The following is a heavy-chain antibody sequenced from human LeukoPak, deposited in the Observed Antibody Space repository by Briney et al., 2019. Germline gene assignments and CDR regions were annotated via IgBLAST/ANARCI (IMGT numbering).Heavy chain of an antibody. J-gene: IGHJ4*02. CDR3: ARPFSRGLYSSSSGDFDY. Sequence: SETLSLTCTVSGGSISGSSYYWGWIRQPPGKGLEWIGSIYYSGSTYYNPSLKSRVTISVDTSKNQFSLKLSSVTAADTAVYYCARPFSRGLYSSSSGDFDYWGQGTLVTVSS. D-gene: IGHD6-6*01. V-gene: IGHV4-39*01. CDR1: GGSISGSSYY. CDR2: IYYSGST.